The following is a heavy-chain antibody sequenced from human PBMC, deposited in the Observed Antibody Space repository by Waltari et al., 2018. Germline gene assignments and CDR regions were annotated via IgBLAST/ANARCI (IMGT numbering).Heavy chain of an antibody. CDR1: GFTFSSYS. Sequence: EVQLVESGGGLVKPGGSLRLSCAASGFTFSSYSMNLVRQAPGKGLEWVSSISSSSSYIYYTDSVKGRFTISRDNAKNSLYLQMNSLRAEDTAVYYCARASIATTWVDYWGQGTLVTVSS. D-gene: IGHD6-13*01. V-gene: IGHV3-21*01. J-gene: IGHJ4*02. CDR3: ARASIATTWVDY. CDR2: ISSSSSYI.